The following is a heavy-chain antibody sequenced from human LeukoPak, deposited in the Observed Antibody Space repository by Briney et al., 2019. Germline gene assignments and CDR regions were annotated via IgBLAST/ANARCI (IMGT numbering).Heavy chain of an antibody. J-gene: IGHJ2*01. D-gene: IGHD2-21*02. CDR2: IIPILGIA. CDR3: ARDAFTAYCGADCYSWPYWYFDL. Sequence: SVKVSCKASGGTFSSYSISWVRQAPGQGLEWMGRIIPILGIANYAQKFQGRVTITAAKSTSTAYMELSSLRFEDTAVYYCARDAFTAYCGADCYSWPYWYFDLWGRGTLVTVSS. V-gene: IGHV1-69*04. CDR1: GGTFSSYS.